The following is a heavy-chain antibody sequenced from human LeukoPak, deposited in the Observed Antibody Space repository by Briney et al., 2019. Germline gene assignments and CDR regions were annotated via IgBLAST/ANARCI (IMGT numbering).Heavy chain of an antibody. CDR3: ARGGSSSSWYDWFDP. Sequence: LETLSLTCTVSGGSISSYYWSWIRQPPGKGLEWIGYIYYSGSTNYNPSLKSRVTISVDTSKNQFSLKPSSVTAADTAVYYCARGGSSSSWYDWFDPWGQGTLVTVSS. D-gene: IGHD6-13*01. J-gene: IGHJ5*02. CDR1: GGSISSYY. CDR2: IYYSGST. V-gene: IGHV4-59*01.